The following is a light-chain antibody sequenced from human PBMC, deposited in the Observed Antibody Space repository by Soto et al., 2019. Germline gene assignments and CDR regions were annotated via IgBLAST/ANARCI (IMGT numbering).Light chain of an antibody. J-gene: IGLJ2*01. CDR2: EVS. CDR3: CSHAGSHVI. V-gene: IGLV2-23*02. CDR1: TSDVGTYKF. Sequence: QSALTQPASVSGSPGQSITISCTGTTSDVGTYKFVSWYQQHPGIAPKLMIYEVSERPSGVSNRFSGSKSGNTASLTISGLQAEDEADYYYCSHAGSHVIFGGGTKVTVL.